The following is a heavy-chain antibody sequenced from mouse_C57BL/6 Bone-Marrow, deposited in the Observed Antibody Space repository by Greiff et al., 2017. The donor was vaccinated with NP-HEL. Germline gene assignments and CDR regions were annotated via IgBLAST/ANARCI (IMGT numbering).Heavy chain of an antibody. CDR1: GFTFSSYA. CDR2: ISDGGSYT. V-gene: IGHV5-4*03. CDR3: ARVHDYDGYYAMDY. Sequence: EVMLVESGGGLVKPGGSLKLSCAASGFTFSSYAMSWVRQTPEKRLEWVATISDGGSYTYYPDNVKGRFTISRDNAKNNLYLQMSHLKSEDTAMYYCARVHDYDGYYAMDYWGQGTSVTVSS. D-gene: IGHD2-4*01. J-gene: IGHJ4*01.